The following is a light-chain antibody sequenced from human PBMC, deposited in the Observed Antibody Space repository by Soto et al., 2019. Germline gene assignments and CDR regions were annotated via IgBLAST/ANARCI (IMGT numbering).Light chain of an antibody. CDR2: GAS. V-gene: IGKV3-20*01. Sequence: EIVLTQSPGTLSLSPGERATLSCRASQSVSNNLLAWYQQKPGQAPRLLIYGASSRATGIPDRFSGSGSGTDFTLTISRLEPEDLAVYYCHQYGSSRTFGQGTKVEIK. J-gene: IGKJ1*01. CDR1: QSVSNNL. CDR3: HQYGSSRT.